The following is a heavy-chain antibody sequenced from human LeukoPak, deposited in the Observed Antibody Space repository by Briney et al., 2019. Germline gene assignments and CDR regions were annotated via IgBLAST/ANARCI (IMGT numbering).Heavy chain of an antibody. CDR3: ATRNYFEY. CDR1: XFTFSSYA. Sequence: GGSLRLSGAASXFTFSSYAMSWVRQAPGRGLEWVSFISASGDSTYYADSVKGWFTISRDNSKNTLHLQMNSLIAEDTAVYYCATRNYFEYWGQGTLVTVSS. J-gene: IGHJ4*02. V-gene: IGHV3-23*01. CDR2: ISASGDST.